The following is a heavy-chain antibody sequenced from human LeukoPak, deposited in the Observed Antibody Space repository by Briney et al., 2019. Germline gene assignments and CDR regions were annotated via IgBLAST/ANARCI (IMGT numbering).Heavy chain of an antibody. V-gene: IGHV3-74*01. J-gene: IGHJ1*01. CDR2: IKSDGST. D-gene: IGHD3-22*01. Sequence: GGSLRLSCAAPGFTFSSFWMHWVRQAPGKGLVWVSRIKSDGSTNYADSVKGRFTISRDNAKNTVSLQMNSLRVEDTGVYYCARAPSEIGGYYPEYFRHWGQGTLVTVSS. CDR3: ARAPSEIGGYYPEYFRH. CDR1: GFTFSSFW.